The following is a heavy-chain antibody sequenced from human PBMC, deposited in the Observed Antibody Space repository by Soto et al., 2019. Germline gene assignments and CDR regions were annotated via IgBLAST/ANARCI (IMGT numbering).Heavy chain of an antibody. J-gene: IGHJ4*02. CDR2: IYYSGST. CDR1: GGSISSYY. CDR3: ARARYDSSGYYSFDY. Sequence: QVQLQESGPGVVKPSETLSLTCTVSGGSISSYYWSWIRQPPGKGLEWIGYIYYSGSTNYNPSLKSRVTISVDTSKNQFSLKLSSMTAAVTAVYDCARARYDSSGYYSFDYWGQVTLVTVSS. D-gene: IGHD3-22*01. V-gene: IGHV4-59*01.